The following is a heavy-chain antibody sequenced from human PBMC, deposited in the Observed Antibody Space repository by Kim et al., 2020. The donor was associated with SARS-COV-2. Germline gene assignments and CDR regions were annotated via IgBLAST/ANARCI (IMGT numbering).Heavy chain of an antibody. D-gene: IGHD3-22*01. CDR2: IYYSGST. CDR3: SRHYYYDSCGGIDY. CDR1: GGSITSSSYY. J-gene: IGHJ4*01. Sequence: SETLSLTCTVSGGSITSSSYYWGWIRQPPGKGLEWIGSIYYSGSTYYNPSLKSRATISVDTFKNQFSLKLSSVTASDTAVYYCSRHYYYDSCGGIDYWG. V-gene: IGHV4-39*01.